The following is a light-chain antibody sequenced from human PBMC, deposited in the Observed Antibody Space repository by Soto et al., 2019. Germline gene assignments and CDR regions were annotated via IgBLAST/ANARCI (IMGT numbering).Light chain of an antibody. V-gene: IGKV3-15*01. CDR2: GAS. Sequence: EIVMTQSPATLSVSPGERATLSCRASQSVSSNLAWYQQKPGQAPRVLIYGASTRATGIPARFSGSRSGTDFTLTISSLQSEDFAVYYWQHYNNWPRTFGQGTKVEIK. CDR1: QSVSSN. J-gene: IGKJ1*01. CDR3: QHYNNWPRT.